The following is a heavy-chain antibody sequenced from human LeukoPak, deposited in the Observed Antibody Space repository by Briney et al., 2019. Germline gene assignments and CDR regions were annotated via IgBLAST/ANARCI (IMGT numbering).Heavy chain of an antibody. CDR3: ARHISTYYYDSSGYSHY. V-gene: IGHV4-59*05. J-gene: IGHJ4*02. Sequence: SETLSLTCTVSGGSISSYYWSWIRQPPGKGLEWIGSIYYSGSTYYNPSLKSRVTISVDTSKNQFSLKLSSVTAADTAVYYCARHISTYYYDSSGYSHYWGQGTLVTVSS. CDR2: IYYSGST. CDR1: GGSISSYY. D-gene: IGHD3-22*01.